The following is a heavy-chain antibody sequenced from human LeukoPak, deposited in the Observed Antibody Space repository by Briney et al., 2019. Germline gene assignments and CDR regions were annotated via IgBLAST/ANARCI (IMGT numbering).Heavy chain of an antibody. CDR1: GYTFTRNT. CDR2: VNTNTGNP. CDR3: VTNFDSSGYFGY. Sequence: ASVKVSCKASGYTFTRNTINWVRQAPGQGLEWMGWVNTNTGNPTYAQGFTGRFVFSSDTSVSTAYLQIGSLKAEDTAVYYCVTNFDSSGYFGYWGQGTLVTVSS. J-gene: IGHJ4*02. V-gene: IGHV7-4-1*01. D-gene: IGHD3-22*01.